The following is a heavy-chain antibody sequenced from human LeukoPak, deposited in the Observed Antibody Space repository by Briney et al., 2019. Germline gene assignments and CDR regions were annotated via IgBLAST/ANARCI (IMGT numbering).Heavy chain of an antibody. CDR3: AREFGRYYYDSSGCFDY. CDR2: IYYSGST. Sequence: SETLSFTCTVSGGSISSGGYYWSWIRQHPGKGLEWIGYIYYSGSTYYNPSLKSRVTISVDTSKNQFSLKLSSVTAADTAVYYCAREFGRYYYDSSGCFDYWGQGTLVTVSS. J-gene: IGHJ4*02. V-gene: IGHV4-31*03. D-gene: IGHD3-22*01. CDR1: GGSISSGGYY.